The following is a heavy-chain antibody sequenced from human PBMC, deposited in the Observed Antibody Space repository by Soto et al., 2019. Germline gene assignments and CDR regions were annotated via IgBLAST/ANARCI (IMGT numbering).Heavy chain of an antibody. Sequence: EVQLLESGGGLVQPGGSLRLSCAASGFAVSTYAMSWVRKTPGKGLEWVSTITGGGGSTYYADAVKGRFTISRDNFRKTLDLQMSSLRAEDSAVYSCASQRPCGGGSCFSLRSFDRWGQGTVVTVSS. D-gene: IGHD2-15*01. CDR2: ITGGGGST. CDR3: ASQRPCGGGSCFSLRSFDR. J-gene: IGHJ4*02. V-gene: IGHV3-23*01. CDR1: GFAVSTYA.